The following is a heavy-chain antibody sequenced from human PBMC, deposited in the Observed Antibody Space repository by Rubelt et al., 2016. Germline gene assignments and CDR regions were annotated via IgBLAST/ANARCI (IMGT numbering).Heavy chain of an antibody. CDR2: INHSGST. CDR1: GGSFSGYY. D-gene: IGHD5-24*01. CDR3: ASLSKRDGYTQSNY. J-gene: IGHJ4*02. Sequence: QVQLQQWGAGLLKPSETLSLTCAVYGGSFSGYYWSWIRQPPGKGLEWIGEINHSGSTNYNPSLKGRVTISVDTSKDQCSLKLLSVTAADTAVYYCASLSKRDGYTQSNYWGQGTLVTVSS. V-gene: IGHV4-34*01.